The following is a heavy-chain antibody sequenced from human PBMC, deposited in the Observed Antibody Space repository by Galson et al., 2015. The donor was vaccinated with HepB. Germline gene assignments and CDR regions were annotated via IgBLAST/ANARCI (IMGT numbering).Heavy chain of an antibody. CDR1: GFTFTTYA. V-gene: IGHV3-23*01. J-gene: IGHJ4*02. Sequence: SLRLFCAASGFTFTTYAMGWVRQAPGKGLEWVSSISGSAATTYHADPVKGRFTISRDNFKDTLYLQMNSLRVEDTAVYYCAKELEPSFYNGRRGNYYDYWGQGVLVTVSS. CDR2: ISGSAATT. D-gene: IGHD3-10*01. CDR3: AKELEPSFYNGRRGNYYDY.